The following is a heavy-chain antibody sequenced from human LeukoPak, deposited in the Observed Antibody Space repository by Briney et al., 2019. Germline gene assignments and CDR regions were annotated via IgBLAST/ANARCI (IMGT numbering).Heavy chain of an antibody. Sequence: SETLSLTCTVSGYSISTGYFWGWIRQPPGKGLEWIGNIYHRGTTYYNPSFMTRVNLSVDTSKNQFSLKLTSVTAADTAVYYCARDGAVSGYSFDFWGQGTLVTVSS. D-gene: IGHD3-22*01. CDR3: ARDGAVSGYSFDF. CDR1: GYSISTGYF. CDR2: IYHRGTT. J-gene: IGHJ4*02. V-gene: IGHV4-38-2*02.